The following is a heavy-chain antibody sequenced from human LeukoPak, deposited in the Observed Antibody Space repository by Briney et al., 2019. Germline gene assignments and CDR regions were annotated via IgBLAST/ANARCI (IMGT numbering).Heavy chain of an antibody. D-gene: IGHD3-10*01. CDR1: GFTFSSYS. CDR3: ARARYYYGSGSYYKPIPWGFDY. Sequence: GSLRLSCAASGFTFSSYSMNWVRQPPGKGLGWIGEINHSGSTNYNPSLKSRVTISVDTSKNQFSLKLSSVTAADTAVYYCARARYYYGSGSYYKPIPWGFDYWGQGTLVTVSS. CDR2: INHSGST. J-gene: IGHJ4*02. V-gene: IGHV4-34*01.